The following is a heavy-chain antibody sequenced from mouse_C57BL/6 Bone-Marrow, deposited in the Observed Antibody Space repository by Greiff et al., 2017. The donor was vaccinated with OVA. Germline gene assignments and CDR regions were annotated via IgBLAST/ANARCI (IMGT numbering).Heavy chain of an antibody. Sequence: EVQLQESVAELVRPGASVKLSCTASGFNIKNTYMHWVKQRPEQGLEWIGRIDPANGNTKYAPKFQGKATITAATSSNTAYLQLSSLTSEDTAIYYCARPHYYGSPWFAYWGQGTLVTVSA. V-gene: IGHV14-3*01. CDR1: GFNIKNTY. CDR3: ARPHYYGSPWFAY. CDR2: IDPANGNT. J-gene: IGHJ3*01. D-gene: IGHD1-1*01.